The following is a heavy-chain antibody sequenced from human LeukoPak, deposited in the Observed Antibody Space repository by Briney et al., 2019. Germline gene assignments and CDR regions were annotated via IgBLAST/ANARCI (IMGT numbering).Heavy chain of an antibody. CDR3: ARGSDSWLEYYYYMDV. J-gene: IGHJ6*03. Sequence: ASVKVSCKASGYTFTSYAMNWVRQAPGQGLEWMGWINTNTGNPTYAQGFTGRFVFSLDTSVSTAYLQISSLKAEDTAVYYCARGSDSWLEYYYYMDVWGKGTTVTVSS. CDR1: GYTFTSYA. D-gene: IGHD6-13*01. CDR2: INTNTGNP. V-gene: IGHV7-4-1*02.